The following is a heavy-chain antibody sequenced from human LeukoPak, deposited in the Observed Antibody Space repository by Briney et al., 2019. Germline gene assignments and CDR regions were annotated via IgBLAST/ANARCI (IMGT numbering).Heavy chain of an antibody. CDR3: ARHVEMATIVDFDY. J-gene: IGHJ4*02. Sequence: SQTLSLTCTVSGGSISSGDYYWSWIRQPPGKGLEWIGEINHSGSTNYNPSLKSRVTISVDTSKNQFSLKLSSVTAADTAVYYCARHVEMATIVDFDYWGQGTLVTVSS. CDR1: GGSISSGDYY. D-gene: IGHD5-24*01. CDR2: INHSGST. V-gene: IGHV4-30-4*01.